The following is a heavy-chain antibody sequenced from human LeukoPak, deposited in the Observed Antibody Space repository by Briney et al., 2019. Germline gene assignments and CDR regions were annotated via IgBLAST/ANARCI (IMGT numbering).Heavy chain of an antibody. Sequence: KPSETLSLTCTVSGGSIGTYYCSWIRQPAGKGLEWIGRIYTTGSTNYNPSLKSRVTMSVDTSKNQFSLKLTSVTAADTAVYYCATGDNSLPGHNWFDPWGQGTLVTVSS. V-gene: IGHV4-4*07. CDR3: ATGDNSLPGHNWFDP. CDR2: IYTTGST. J-gene: IGHJ5*02. D-gene: IGHD5-24*01. CDR1: GGSIGTYY.